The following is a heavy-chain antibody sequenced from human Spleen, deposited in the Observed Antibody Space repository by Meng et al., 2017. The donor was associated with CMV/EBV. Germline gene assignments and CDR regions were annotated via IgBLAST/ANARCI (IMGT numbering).Heavy chain of an antibody. D-gene: IGHD3-22*01. J-gene: IGHJ4*02. V-gene: IGHV4-34*01. CDR1: GGSFSCYY. Sequence: VPLPPGGPGLLTPSAPLSLTCAVYGGSFSCYYGSWIRQPPGKGLEWIGEINHSGSTNYNPSLKSRVTISVDTSKNQFSLKLSSVTAADTAVYYCARGGLITMIAYWGQGTLVTVSS. CDR3: ARGGLITMIAY. CDR2: INHSGST.